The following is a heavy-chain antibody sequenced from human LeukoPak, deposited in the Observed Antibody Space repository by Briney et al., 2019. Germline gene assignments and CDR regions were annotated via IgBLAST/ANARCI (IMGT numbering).Heavy chain of an antibody. J-gene: IGHJ5*02. CDR2: IYYSGST. Sequence: SETLSLTCTVSGGSISSYYWSWIRQPPGKGLEWIGSIYYSGSTYHNPSLKSRVTISVDTSKNQFSLKLSSVTAADTAVYYCARDPKPYDFWSGYYHGWFDPWGQGALVTVSS. CDR3: ARDPKPYDFWSGYYHGWFDP. V-gene: IGHV4-39*07. CDR1: GGSISSYY. D-gene: IGHD3-3*01.